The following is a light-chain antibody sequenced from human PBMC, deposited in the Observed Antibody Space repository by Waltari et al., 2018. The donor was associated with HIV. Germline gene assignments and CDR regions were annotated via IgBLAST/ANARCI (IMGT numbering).Light chain of an antibody. CDR1: SGRIPSNY. V-gene: IGLV6-57*01. J-gene: IGLJ3*02. Sequence: FMLTQPHSVSGSAGKTVTLTCTRDSGRIPSNYVQWFQPRPGSSPRTLINEDNQRPPGVSDRFAASFDSSSNSASLTISGLRTDDEADYYCQSYDTKNHWVFGGGSRLTVL. CDR3: QSYDTKNHWV. CDR2: EDN.